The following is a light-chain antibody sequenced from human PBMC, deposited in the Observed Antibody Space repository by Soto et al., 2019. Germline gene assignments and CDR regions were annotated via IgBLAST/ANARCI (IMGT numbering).Light chain of an antibody. CDR1: QSVLYSSNNKNY. Sequence: DIVMTQSPASLAVSLGERATINCKSSQSVLYSSNNKNYLAWYQHKPGQPPKLLIYWASTRESGVPDRFSGSGSGTDFTLTISSLQAEDVAVYYCQQYYSTPLTFGGGTKVDIK. V-gene: IGKV4-1*01. CDR3: QQYYSTPLT. CDR2: WAS. J-gene: IGKJ4*01.